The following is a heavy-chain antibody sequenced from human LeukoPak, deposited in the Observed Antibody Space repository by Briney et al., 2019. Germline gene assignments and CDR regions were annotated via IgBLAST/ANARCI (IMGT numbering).Heavy chain of an antibody. CDR1: GFSFSTYW. V-gene: IGHV3-74*01. CDR3: ARDIAPVGTVWFDL. CDR2: INGDGSST. Sequence: GGSLRLSCAASGFSFSTYWMYWVRQDPGKGLVWVSRINGDGSSTTYADSVKGRFTISRDNAKNTLYLQMNSLRVEDTAVYYCARDIAPVGTVWFDLWGQGTLVTVSS. D-gene: IGHD6-13*01. J-gene: IGHJ5*02.